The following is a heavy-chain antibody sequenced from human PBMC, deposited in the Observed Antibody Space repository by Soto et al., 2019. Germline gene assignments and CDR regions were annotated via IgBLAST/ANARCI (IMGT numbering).Heavy chain of an antibody. CDR2: IYSGGST. V-gene: IGHV3-53*02. CDR3: AREGSEWDYYFDY. Sequence: EVQLVETGGGLIQPGGSLRLSCAASGFTVSSNYMSWVRQAPGKGLEWVSVIYSGGSTYYADSVKGRFTISRDNSKNTLYLQMNRLRAEDTAVYYCAREGSEWDYYFDYWGQGTLVTVSS. CDR1: GFTVSSNY. J-gene: IGHJ4*02. D-gene: IGHD1-26*01.